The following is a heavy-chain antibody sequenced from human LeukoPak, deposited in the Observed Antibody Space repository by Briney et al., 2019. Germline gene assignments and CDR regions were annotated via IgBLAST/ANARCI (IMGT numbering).Heavy chain of an antibody. CDR2: IYHSGST. CDR1: GYSISSGYY. V-gene: IGHV4-38-2*02. CDR3: ARAMVVYYYDSSGYYSGAFDI. Sequence: SETLSLTCTVSGYSISSGYYWGWIRQPPGKGLEWIGSIYHSGSTYYNPSLKSRVTISVDTSKNQFSLKLSSVTAADTAVYYCARAMVVYYYDSSGYYSGAFDIWGQGTMVTVSS. J-gene: IGHJ3*02. D-gene: IGHD3-22*01.